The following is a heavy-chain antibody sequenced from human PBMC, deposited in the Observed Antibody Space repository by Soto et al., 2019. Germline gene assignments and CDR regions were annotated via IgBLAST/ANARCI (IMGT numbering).Heavy chain of an antibody. CDR1: RGSITSYY. J-gene: IGHJ4*02. Sequence: PSETLSLTCTVYRGSITSYYWSWIRQPPGKGLEWIGYIYYSGSTNYNPSLKSRVTISVYTSKNQFSLKLNSMTAADTAVYYCARHNYGSGSTYFDYWGQGTLVTVS. D-gene: IGHD3-10*01. CDR2: IYYSGST. V-gene: IGHV4-59*08. CDR3: ARHNYGSGSTYFDY.